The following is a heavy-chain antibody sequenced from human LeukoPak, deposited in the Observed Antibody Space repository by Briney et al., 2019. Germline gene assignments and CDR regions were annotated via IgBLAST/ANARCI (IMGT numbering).Heavy chain of an antibody. Sequence: SETLSLTCTVSGCSISSYYWRWIRQPPGKGLEWIGCIHYSGSTNYNPPLKSRLTISVDTSTTKFSLKLSSVTAAETAVYYCARVRDRSSYFYDIDYWGQGTLVTVSS. V-gene: IGHV4-59*01. J-gene: IGHJ4*02. D-gene: IGHD3-22*01. CDR1: GCSISSYY. CDR2: IHYSGST. CDR3: ARVRDRSSYFYDIDY.